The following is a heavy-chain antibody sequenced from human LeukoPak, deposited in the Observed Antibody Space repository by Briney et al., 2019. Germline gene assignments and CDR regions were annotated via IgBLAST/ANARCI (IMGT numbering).Heavy chain of an antibody. V-gene: IGHV4-30-4*01. Sequence: SETLSLTCTVSSGSINSGNYFWTWIRQPPGKGLEWVGYIYNAGSVYYNPSLNSRVTISADASKSQFSLKLTSVTAADTAVYYCARYCCTSSRCPGVEHWGQGTLVTVSS. J-gene: IGHJ4*02. CDR2: IYNAGSV. CDR1: SGSINSGNYF. CDR3: ARYCCTSSRCPGVEH. D-gene: IGHD2-2*02.